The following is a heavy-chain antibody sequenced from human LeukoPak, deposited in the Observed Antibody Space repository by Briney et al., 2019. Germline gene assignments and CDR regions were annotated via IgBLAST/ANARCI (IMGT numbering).Heavy chain of an antibody. Sequence: GRSQRLSCSASGFTFSSYAMHWVRQTPGKGLEWVAVISYDESNKYYADSVKGRFTISRDNSKNTLFLQMNSLRAEDTALYYCAKSRSGAVADMDYWGQGTLVTVSS. V-gene: IGHV3-30-3*02. CDR3: AKSRSGAVADMDY. D-gene: IGHD3-9*01. CDR2: ISYDESNK. J-gene: IGHJ4*02. CDR1: GFTFSSYA.